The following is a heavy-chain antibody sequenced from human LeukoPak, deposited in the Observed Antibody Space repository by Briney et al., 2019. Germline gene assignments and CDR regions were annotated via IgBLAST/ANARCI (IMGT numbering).Heavy chain of an antibody. V-gene: IGHV3-21*04. D-gene: IGHD3-10*01. CDR1: GFTFSSYS. J-gene: IGHJ4*02. CDR2: INSRSSYR. CDR3: ARKSGSGNFPLDY. Sequence: GGSLRLSCAASGFTFSSYSMNWVRQTPGKGLEWVASINSRSSYRYYADSVKGRFTISRDNSKNTVFLQMSSLRAEDTALYYCARKSGSGNFPLDYWGQGTLVTVSS.